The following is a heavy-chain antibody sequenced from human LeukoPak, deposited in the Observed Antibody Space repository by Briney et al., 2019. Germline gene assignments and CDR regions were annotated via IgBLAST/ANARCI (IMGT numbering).Heavy chain of an antibody. CDR1: GFTFSSYD. Sequence: GGSLRLSCAASGFTFSSYDMNWVRQAPGKGLEWVSTIGNAGDKYYPGSVKGRFTISRENAKNSLYLQMNSLRAGDTSVYYCAIAHFEYSSSVGDYGMDVWGQGTTVTVSS. CDR3: AIAHFEYSSSVGDYGMDV. D-gene: IGHD6-6*01. J-gene: IGHJ6*02. V-gene: IGHV3-13*01. CDR2: IGNAGDK.